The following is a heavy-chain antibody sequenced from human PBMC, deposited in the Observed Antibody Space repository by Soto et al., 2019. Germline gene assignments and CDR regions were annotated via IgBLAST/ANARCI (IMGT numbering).Heavy chain of an antibody. V-gene: IGHV3-23*01. J-gene: IGHJ6*02. CDR2: ISGSGSST. CDR3: AKCDGDYRYYYYGMDV. Sequence: LRLSCAASGFAFNIYAMSWVRQAPGKGLEWVASISGSGSSTYSADSVKGRFTISRGNSKIMVYLQMNNLRAEDTATYYCAKCDGDYRYYYYGMDVWGQGTTVTVSS. D-gene: IGHD4-17*01. CDR1: GFAFNIYA.